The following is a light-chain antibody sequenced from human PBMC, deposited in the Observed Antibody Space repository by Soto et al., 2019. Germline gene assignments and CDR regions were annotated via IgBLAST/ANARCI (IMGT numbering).Light chain of an antibody. V-gene: IGLV2-23*01. CDR3: CSYAGSSPSNV. CDR2: EDT. J-gene: IGLJ1*01. CDR1: SSDVGYYNL. Sequence: QSALTQPASVSGSPGQSITISCTGTSSDVGYYNLVSWYQQHPGKAPKLMIYEDTKRPSGVSNRFSGSKSVNTASLTISGLQAEDEADYYCCSYAGSSPSNVFGTGTKVTVL.